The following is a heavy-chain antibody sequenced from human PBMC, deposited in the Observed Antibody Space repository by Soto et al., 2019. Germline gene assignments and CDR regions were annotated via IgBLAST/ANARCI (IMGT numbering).Heavy chain of an antibody. D-gene: IGHD4-17*01. CDR3: ARDFTVTNYYYYYMDV. CDR2: INWNGGST. Sequence: VQLVESGGGVVRPGGSLRLSCAASGFTFDDYGMSWVRPAPGKGLEWVSGINWNGGSTGYADSVKGRFTISRDNAKNSLDLQMNSPRAEDTALYHCARDFTVTNYYYYYMDVWGKGTTVTVSS. V-gene: IGHV3-20*01. CDR1: GFTFDDYG. J-gene: IGHJ6*03.